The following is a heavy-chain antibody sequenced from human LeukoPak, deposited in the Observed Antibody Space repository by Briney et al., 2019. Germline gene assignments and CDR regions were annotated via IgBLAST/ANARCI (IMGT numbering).Heavy chain of an antibody. Sequence: ASVKVSCKASGGTFSSYAISWVRQAPGQGLEWMGGIIPIFGTANYAQKFQGRVTITTDESTSTAYMELSSLRSEDTAVYYCARGSGPTDPFDYWGQGTLVTVSS. J-gene: IGHJ4*02. CDR3: ARGSGPTDPFDY. V-gene: IGHV1-69*05. D-gene: IGHD3-3*01. CDR1: GGTFSSYA. CDR2: IIPIFGTA.